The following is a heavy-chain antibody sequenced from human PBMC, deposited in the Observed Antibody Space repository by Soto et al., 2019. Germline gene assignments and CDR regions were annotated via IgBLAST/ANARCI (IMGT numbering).Heavy chain of an antibody. V-gene: IGHV3-72*01. D-gene: IGHD6-19*01. CDR2: TRNKANSYTT. Sequence: EVQLVESGGGLVQTGGSLRLSCAASGFTFSDHYMDWVRQAPGKGLEWVGRTRNKANSYTTEYAASVKGRFTISRDDSKNSLFLQMNSLKSEDTAVYYCARARYSSGWYLDSWGQGTLVTVSS. J-gene: IGHJ4*02. CDR3: ARARYSSGWYLDS. CDR1: GFTFSDHY.